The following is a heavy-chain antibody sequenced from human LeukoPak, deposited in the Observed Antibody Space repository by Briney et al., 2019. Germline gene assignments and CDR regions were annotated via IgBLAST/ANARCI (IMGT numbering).Heavy chain of an antibody. CDR3: ARGGSRHYKWFDP. Sequence: SETLSLTCTVFGGSISSYYWNWIRQSPGKGLEWIGYIYYSGSTYYNAALKRRVFMSVDKSKNQFSLKLNSVTAADTAVYYCARGGSRHYKWFDPWGRRTLVTVSS. D-gene: IGHD6-13*01. J-gene: IGHJ5*02. CDR2: IYYSGST. V-gene: IGHV4-59*01. CDR1: GGSISSYY.